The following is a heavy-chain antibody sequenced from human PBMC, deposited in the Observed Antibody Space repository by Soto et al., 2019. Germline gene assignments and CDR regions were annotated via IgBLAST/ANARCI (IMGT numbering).Heavy chain of an antibody. D-gene: IGHD4-4*01. CDR2: IYPGDSDT. V-gene: IGHV5-51*01. Sequence: LGESLKISCKGSGYSFTSYWIGWVRQMPGKGLEWMGIIYPGDSDTRYSPSFQGQVTISADKSISTAYLQWSSLKASDTAMYYCARHLKGTTVTTAWLTYYYYGMDVWGQGTTVTVSS. J-gene: IGHJ6*02. CDR1: GYSFTSYW. CDR3: ARHLKGTTVTTAWLTYYYYGMDV.